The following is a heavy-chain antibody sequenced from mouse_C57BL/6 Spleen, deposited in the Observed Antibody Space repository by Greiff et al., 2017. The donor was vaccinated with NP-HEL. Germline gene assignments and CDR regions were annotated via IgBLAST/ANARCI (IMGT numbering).Heavy chain of an antibody. CDR3: PRGLRRAWFAY. CDR2: INPSNGGT. CDR1: GYTFTSYW. V-gene: IGHV1-53*01. Sequence: QVQLQQPGTELVKPGASVKLSCKASGYTFTSYWMHWVKQRPGQGLEWFGSINPSNGGTNYNEKFKRKATLTVDKSSSTAYMQLSSLTSEDSAVYYCPRGLRRAWFAYWGQGTLVTVSA. D-gene: IGHD2-4*01. J-gene: IGHJ3*01.